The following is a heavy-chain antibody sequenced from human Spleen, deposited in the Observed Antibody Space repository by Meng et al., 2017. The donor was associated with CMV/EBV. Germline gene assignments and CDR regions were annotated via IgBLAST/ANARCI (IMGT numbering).Heavy chain of an antibody. CDR1: GFTFSSYS. CDR2: ISSSSSYI. V-gene: IGHV3-21*01. D-gene: IGHD4-23*01. Sequence: GGSLRLSCAASGFTFSSYSMNWVRQAPGKGLEWVSSISSSSSYIYYADSVKGRFTISRDNAKNSLYLQMNSLRAEDTAVYYCARDGPQGTIVVTSWQNNFDYWGQGALVTVSS. J-gene: IGHJ4*02. CDR3: ARDGPQGTIVVTSWQNNFDY.